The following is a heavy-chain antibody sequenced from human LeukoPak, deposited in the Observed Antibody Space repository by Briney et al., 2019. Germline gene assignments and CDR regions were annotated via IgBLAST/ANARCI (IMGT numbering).Heavy chain of an antibody. CDR3: ARHDALYYYYGSGRVSYFDY. D-gene: IGHD3-10*01. CDR1: GGSINSNTYF. CDR2: IYYSGST. Sequence: SETLSLTCTVSGGSINSNTYFWGWLRPPPGKGLVWVGSIYYSGSTYYNPSLKRRAIISADTYKNQFSLKRSLVTAAAAAVYYCARHDALYYYYGSGRVSYFDYWGQGTLVTVSS. J-gene: IGHJ4*02. V-gene: IGHV4-39*01.